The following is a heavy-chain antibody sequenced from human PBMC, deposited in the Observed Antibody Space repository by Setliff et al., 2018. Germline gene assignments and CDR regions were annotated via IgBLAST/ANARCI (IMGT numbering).Heavy chain of an antibody. CDR3: ATGIYDILQRGTDV. V-gene: IGHV3-66*01. CDR2: IYSGGHT. CDR1: GFSVSNTY. J-gene: IGHJ6*02. Sequence: LSLSCAASGFSVSNTYMSWVRQAPGRGLEWVSTIYSGGHTFYVESVKGRFTISRDPSKNTLFLQMYSLRVEDTAVYYCATGIYDILQRGTDVWGQGATVAVS. D-gene: IGHD3-9*01.